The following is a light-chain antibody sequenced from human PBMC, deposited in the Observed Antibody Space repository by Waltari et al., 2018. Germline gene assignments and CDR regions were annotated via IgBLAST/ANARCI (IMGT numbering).Light chain of an antibody. CDR2: RDT. J-gene: IGLJ2*01. CDR1: AWANQY. CDR3: QSVDTSATYVV. Sequence: SSELTQPPSVSMPPGQTARITCSGDAWANQYGYWYPQKAGQAPVLVIYRDTERHSDIPARFSGSSSGTTVTLTISGVQPEDEADYYCQSVDTSATYVVFGGGTKLTVL. V-gene: IGLV3-25*03.